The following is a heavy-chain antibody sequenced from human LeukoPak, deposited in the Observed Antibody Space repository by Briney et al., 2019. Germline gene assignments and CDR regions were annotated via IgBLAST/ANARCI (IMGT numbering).Heavy chain of an antibody. D-gene: IGHD1-26*01. V-gene: IGHV4-59*12. CDR1: GGSISSYY. Sequence: PSETLSLTCTVSGGSISSYYWNWIRQPPGKGLGWIGEVHLNGATNYNPSLESRFSMSIDKSNNHLSLEVTSVTAADTAIYYCTRESGAFSPFGFWGQGTLVTVSS. CDR3: TRESGAFSPFGF. J-gene: IGHJ4*02. CDR2: VHLNGAT.